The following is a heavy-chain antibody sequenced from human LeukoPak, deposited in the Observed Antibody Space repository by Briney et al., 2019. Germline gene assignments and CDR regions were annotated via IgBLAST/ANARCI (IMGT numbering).Heavy chain of an antibody. D-gene: IGHD2-2*02. CDR2: ISYDGSNK. CDR1: GFTFSSYA. Sequence: GRSLRLSCAASGFTFSSYAMHWVRRAPGKGLEWVAVISYDGSNKYYADSVKGRFTISRDNSKNTLYLQMNSLRAEDTAVYYCARVPSAYQLLYGIDYWGQGTLVTVSS. J-gene: IGHJ4*02. CDR3: ARVPSAYQLLYGIDY. V-gene: IGHV3-30-3*01.